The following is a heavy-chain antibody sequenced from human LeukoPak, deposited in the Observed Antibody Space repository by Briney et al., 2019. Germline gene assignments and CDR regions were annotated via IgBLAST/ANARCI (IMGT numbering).Heavy chain of an antibody. Sequence: PGGSLRLSCAASGFTFSSYGMHWVRQAPGKGLEWVAFIRYDGSNKYYADSVKGRFTISRDNSKNTLYLQMNSLRAEDTAVYYCAKERVGASIRDYYYYMDVWGKGTTVTVSS. CDR1: GFTFSSYG. CDR2: IRYDGSNK. J-gene: IGHJ6*03. V-gene: IGHV3-30*02. CDR3: AKERVGASIRDYYYYMDV. D-gene: IGHD1-26*01.